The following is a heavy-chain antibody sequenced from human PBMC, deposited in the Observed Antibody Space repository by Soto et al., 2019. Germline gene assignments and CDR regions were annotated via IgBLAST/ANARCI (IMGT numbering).Heavy chain of an antibody. D-gene: IGHD3-3*01. J-gene: IGHJ4*02. CDR1: GFTFSNYG. CDR2: ISYDGSNE. V-gene: IGHV3-30*03. CDR3: ARVERGITIFGVVIPPFDY. Sequence: PGGSLRLSCEASGFTFSNYGTHRVRQAPGEGLEKVAHISYDGSNEHYTDYVKGQFTISRDNAKTSLYLQMNSLRAEDTAVYYCARVERGITIFGVVIPPFDYWGQGTLVTVSS.